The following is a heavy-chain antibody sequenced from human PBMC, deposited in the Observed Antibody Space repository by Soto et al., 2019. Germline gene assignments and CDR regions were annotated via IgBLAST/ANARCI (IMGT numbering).Heavy chain of an antibody. D-gene: IGHD5-18*01. Sequence: LSLTCTVSGSSVSSGSYYWSWIRQPPGKGLEWIGYIYYSGSTDYNPSLKSRVTISVDTSKNQFSLKLSSVTAADTAVYYCARTLDTAMGPSDYWGQGTLVTVSS. CDR2: IYYSGST. CDR1: GSSVSSGSYY. J-gene: IGHJ4*02. V-gene: IGHV4-61*01. CDR3: ARTLDTAMGPSDY.